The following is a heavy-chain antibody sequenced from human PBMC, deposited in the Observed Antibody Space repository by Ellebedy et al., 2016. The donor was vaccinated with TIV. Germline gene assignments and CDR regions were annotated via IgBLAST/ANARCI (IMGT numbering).Heavy chain of an antibody. V-gene: IGHV4-39*01. CDR2: IYYSGST. J-gene: IGHJ5*02. D-gene: IGHD4-23*01. Sequence: MPSETLSLTCTVSGGSISSSSYYWGWIRQPPGKGLEWIGSIYYSGSTYYNPSLKSRVTISVDTSKNQFSLKLSSVTAADTAVYYCARRTTVVPFSWFDPWGQGTLVTVSS. CDR3: ARRTTVVPFSWFDP. CDR1: GGSISSSSYY.